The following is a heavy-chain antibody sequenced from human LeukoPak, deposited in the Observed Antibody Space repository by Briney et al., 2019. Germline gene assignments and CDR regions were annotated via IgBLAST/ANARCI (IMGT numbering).Heavy chain of an antibody. CDR3: ARGAYDGSGYLGYYYYGMDV. J-gene: IGHJ6*02. V-gene: IGHV1-8*01. D-gene: IGHD3-22*01. Sequence: ASVNVSCKASGYTFTSYDINWVRQATGQGLEWMGWMNPNSGNTGYAQKFQGRVTMTRNTSISTAYMELSSLRSEDTAVYYCARGAYDGSGYLGYYYYGMDVWGQGTTVTVSS. CDR2: MNPNSGNT. CDR1: GYTFTSYD.